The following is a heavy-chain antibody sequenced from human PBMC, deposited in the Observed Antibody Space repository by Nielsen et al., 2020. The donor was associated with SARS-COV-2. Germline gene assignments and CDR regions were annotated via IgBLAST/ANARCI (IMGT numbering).Heavy chain of an antibody. V-gene: IGHV4-59*01. CDR3: ARGCGGDCRIEDYYYYGMDV. CDR2: IYYSGST. D-gene: IGHD2-21*02. Sequence: GSLRLSCTVSGGSISSYYWSWIRQPPGKGLEWIGYIYYSGSTNYNPSLKSRVTISVDTSKNQFSLKLSSVTAADTAVYYCARGCGGDCRIEDYYYYGMDVWGQGTTVTVSS. CDR1: GGSISSYY. J-gene: IGHJ6*02.